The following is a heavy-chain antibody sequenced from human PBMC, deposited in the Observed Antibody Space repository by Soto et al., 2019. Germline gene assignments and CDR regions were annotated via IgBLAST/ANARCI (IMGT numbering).Heavy chain of an antibody. V-gene: IGHV1-18*01. J-gene: IGHJ4*02. CDR3: ARAGHYYDSSGYAN. Sequence: GASVKVSCKASGYSFATSGIGWVRQAPGQGLEWMGWISAYNGNTNYEQKLQDRVTMTTDTSTSTAYLELRSLRSDDTAVYYCARAGHYYDSSGYANWGQGTLVTAPQ. CDR1: GYSFATSG. CDR2: ISAYNGNT. D-gene: IGHD3-22*01.